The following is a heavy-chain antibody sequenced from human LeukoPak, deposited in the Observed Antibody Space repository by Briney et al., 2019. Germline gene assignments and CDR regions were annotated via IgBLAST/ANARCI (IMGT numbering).Heavy chain of an antibody. CDR3: AKDTDVVVPEYFQY. Sequence: QPGGSLRLSCAASGFTFTSYAMNWVCQAPGKGLEWVSAISGSGGSTYYADSVKGRFTVSRDNSENTLFLQMNSLRAEDTAIYYCAKDTDVVVPEYFQYWGQGTLVTVSS. V-gene: IGHV3-23*01. CDR1: GFTFTSYA. J-gene: IGHJ1*01. CDR2: ISGSGGST. D-gene: IGHD2-15*01.